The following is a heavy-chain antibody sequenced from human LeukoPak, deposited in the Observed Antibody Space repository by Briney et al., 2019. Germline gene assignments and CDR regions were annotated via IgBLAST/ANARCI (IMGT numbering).Heavy chain of an antibody. D-gene: IGHD3-22*01. CDR3: ARDSYYYDSSGYYFDY. CDR2: IWYDGSNK. Sequence: GGSLRLSCAASGFTFSSYGMHWVRQAPGKGLEWVAVIWYDGSNKYYADSVKGRFTISRDNSKNTLYLQMNSLRAEDTAVYYCARDSYYYDSSGYYFDYWGQGTLVTVSS. V-gene: IGHV3-33*01. CDR1: GFTFSSYG. J-gene: IGHJ4*02.